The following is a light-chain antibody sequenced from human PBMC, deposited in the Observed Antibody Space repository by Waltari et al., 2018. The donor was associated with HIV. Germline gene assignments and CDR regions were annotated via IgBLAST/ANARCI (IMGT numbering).Light chain of an antibody. J-gene: IGLJ1*01. CDR1: NPTIGAACD. V-gene: IGLV1-40*01. Sequence: QSVLPHPPSVSVAPLQRVTISCTRSNPTIGAACDLHSYQHLPGPAPKVLIYANGNRPSGVPDRFSGSKSGTTGSLAITGVQAEDEADYYCESYDSSVRGGVFGTGTKVTVL. CDR3: ESYDSSVRGGV. CDR2: ANG.